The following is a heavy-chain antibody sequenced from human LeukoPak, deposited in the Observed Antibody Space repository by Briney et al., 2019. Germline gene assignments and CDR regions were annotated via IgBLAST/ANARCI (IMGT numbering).Heavy chain of an antibody. CDR1: GFTFDDYA. J-gene: IGHJ4*02. CDR3: AKDPYYSSSSPFFDY. CDR2: ISWNSGNI. D-gene: IGHD6-6*01. V-gene: IGHV3-9*01. Sequence: PGRSLRLSCAASGFTFDDYAMHWVRQAPGKGLEWASGISWNSGNIEYADSVKGRFTISRDNAKKSLFLQMNSLRAEDTALYYCAKDPYYSSSSPFFDYWGQGTLVTVSS.